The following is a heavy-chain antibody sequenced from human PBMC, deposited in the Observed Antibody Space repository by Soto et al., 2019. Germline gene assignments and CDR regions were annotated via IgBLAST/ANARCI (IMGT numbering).Heavy chain of an antibody. D-gene: IGHD6-19*01. V-gene: IGHV4-59*08. Sequence: SETLSLTCTVSGGSISSYYWSWIRQPPGKGLEWIGYIYYSGSTNYNPSLKSRVTISVDTSKNQFSLKLSSVTAADTAVYYCASSRAHSSALDFDYWGQGTLVTVSS. CDR2: IYYSGST. CDR1: GGSISSYY. J-gene: IGHJ4*02. CDR3: ASSRAHSSALDFDY.